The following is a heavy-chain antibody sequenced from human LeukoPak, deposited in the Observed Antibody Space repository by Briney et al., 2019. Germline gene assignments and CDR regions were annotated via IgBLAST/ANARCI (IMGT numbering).Heavy chain of an antibody. D-gene: IGHD3-10*01. CDR3: ARSYGSGSYENWFDP. Sequence: SETLSLTCTVSGGSISSSSYYWGWIRQPPGKGLEWIGSIYYSGSTYYNPSLKSRVTISVDTSTSQFSLKLSSVTAADTAVYYCARSYGSGSYENWFDPWGQGTLVTVSS. V-gene: IGHV4-39*01. CDR1: GGSISSSSYY. J-gene: IGHJ5*02. CDR2: IYYSGST.